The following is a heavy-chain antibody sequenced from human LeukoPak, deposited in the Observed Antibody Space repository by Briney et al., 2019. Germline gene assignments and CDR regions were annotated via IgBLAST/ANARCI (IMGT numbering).Heavy chain of an antibody. CDR1: GYTFTTYG. Sequence: ASVKVSCKASGYTFTTYGINWVRQAPGQGLEWMGWISAYNGNTNYAQNLQGRVTLTTDTSASTAYMELRSLRSDDTVVYYCARDLIAARPGWFDPWGQGTLVTVSS. CDR2: ISAYNGNT. J-gene: IGHJ5*02. D-gene: IGHD6-6*01. CDR3: ARDLIAARPGWFDP. V-gene: IGHV1-18*01.